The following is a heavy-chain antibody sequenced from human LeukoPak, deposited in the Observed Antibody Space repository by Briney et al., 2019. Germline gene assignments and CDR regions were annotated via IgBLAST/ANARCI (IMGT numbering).Heavy chain of an antibody. J-gene: IGHJ4*02. CDR2: ISGSGGST. D-gene: IGHD2-21*02. V-gene: IGHV3-23*01. CDR1: GFTFSSYA. Sequence: GGSLRLSCAASGFTFSSYAMSWVRQAPGKGLEWVSAISGSGGSTYYADSVKGRFTTSRDNSKNTLYLQMNSLRAEDTAVYYCAKDRGSRLLAKAYYSDYWGQGTLVTVSS. CDR3: AKDRGSRLLAKAYYSDY.